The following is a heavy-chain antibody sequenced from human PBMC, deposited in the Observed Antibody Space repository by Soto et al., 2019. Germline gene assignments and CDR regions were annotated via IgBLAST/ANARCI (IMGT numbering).Heavy chain of an antibody. Sequence: GGSLRLSCAASGFTFSSYAMSWVRQAPGKGLEWVSAISGSGGSTYYADSVKGRFTISRGNSKNTLYLQMNSLRAEDTAVYYCASQIFWSGSTAHGMDVWGQGTAVTVSS. D-gene: IGHD3-3*01. CDR3: ASQIFWSGSTAHGMDV. J-gene: IGHJ6*02. CDR2: ISGSGGST. CDR1: GFTFSSYA. V-gene: IGHV3-23*01.